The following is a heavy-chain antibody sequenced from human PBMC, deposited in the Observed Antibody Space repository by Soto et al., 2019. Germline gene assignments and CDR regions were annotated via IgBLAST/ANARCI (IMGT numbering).Heavy chain of an antibody. J-gene: IGHJ6*02. V-gene: IGHV3-48*02. CDR2: IGSSSSTI. CDR3: ARDREWLVVSYGMDV. D-gene: IGHD6-19*01. CDR1: GFTFSSYS. Sequence: PGGSLRLSCAASGFTFSSYSMNWVRQAPGKGLEWVSYIGSSSSTIYYADSVKGRFTISRDNAKNSLYLQMNSLRDEDTAVYYCARDREWLVVSYGMDVWGQGTTVTVSS.